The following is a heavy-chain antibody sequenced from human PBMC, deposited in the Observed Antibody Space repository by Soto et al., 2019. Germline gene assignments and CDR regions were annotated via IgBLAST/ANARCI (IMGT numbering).Heavy chain of an antibody. CDR3: ASGIQLWLRRINNGYSG. Sequence: QVQLVQSGAEVKKPECSVNVSSKAPGGTFSTYAISWVRQAPGQGLEWMGGIIPMFGTANYAQRFQDRVTITADESTNTVYMELSSLRSEDTAVYFCASGIQLWLRRINNGYSGWGQGTLVTVSS. V-gene: IGHV1-69*12. CDR1: GGTFSTYA. J-gene: IGHJ4*02. CDR2: IIPMFGTA. D-gene: IGHD5-18*01.